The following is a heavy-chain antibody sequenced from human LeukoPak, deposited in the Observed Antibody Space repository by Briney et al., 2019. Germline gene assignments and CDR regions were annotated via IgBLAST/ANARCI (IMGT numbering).Heavy chain of an antibody. J-gene: IGHJ4*02. CDR2: ISSSSSYI. CDR3: ARDRGEWLRLDY. D-gene: IGHD5-12*01. V-gene: IGHV3-21*01. CDR1: GFTFSSYS. Sequence: GGSLRLSCAASGFTFSSYSMNWVRQAPGKGLEWVSSISSSSSYIYYADSVKGRFTISRDNAKNSLYLQMNSLRAEDTAVYYCARDRGEWLRLDYWGQGTLVTVSS.